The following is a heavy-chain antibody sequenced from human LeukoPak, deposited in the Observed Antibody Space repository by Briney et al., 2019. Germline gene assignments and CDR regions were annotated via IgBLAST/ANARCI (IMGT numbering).Heavy chain of an antibody. D-gene: IGHD3-3*01. CDR3: ARNDDFWSGYYDY. CDR1: GGSISSYY. Sequence: SETLSLTCTVSGGSISSYYWSWIRQPPGKGLEWIGNIYYSGSTNYNPSLKSRVTISVDTSKNQFSLKLSSVTAADTAVYYCARNDDFWSGYYDYWGQGTLVTVSS. J-gene: IGHJ4*02. CDR2: IYYSGST. V-gene: IGHV4-59*01.